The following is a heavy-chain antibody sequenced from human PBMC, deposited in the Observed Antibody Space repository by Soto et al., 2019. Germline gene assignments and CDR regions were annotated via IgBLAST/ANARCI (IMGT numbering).Heavy chain of an antibody. CDR3: AKSRAYGGVTDFDL. V-gene: IGHV3-23*01. Sequence: EVQLLESGGGLVQPGGSLRLSCAGSGFTLSNHAMSWVRQSPGRGLEWLSSLSGSGGTTYYAPSVRGRFAISRDTSTNTLFLQMNDLRADDTATYFCAKSRAYGGVTDFDLWGQGTLVTVSS. CDR1: GFTLSNHA. CDR2: LSGSGGTT. D-gene: IGHD3-16*01. J-gene: IGHJ4*02.